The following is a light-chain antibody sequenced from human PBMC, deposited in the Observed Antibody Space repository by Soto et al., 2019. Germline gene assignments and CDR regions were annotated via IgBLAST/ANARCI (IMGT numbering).Light chain of an antibody. V-gene: IGKV1-39*01. CDR1: QSIGNY. J-gene: IGKJ4*01. CDR2: AAS. CDR3: QQSYSTPLT. Sequence: DIQMPQSPSSLSAAIGARVSISCRASQSIGNYLNWYQQKPGKAPKLLIYAASSLQSGVPSRFSGSGSGTDFTLTINSLQPEDFATYYCQQSYSTPLTFGGGTKVDIK.